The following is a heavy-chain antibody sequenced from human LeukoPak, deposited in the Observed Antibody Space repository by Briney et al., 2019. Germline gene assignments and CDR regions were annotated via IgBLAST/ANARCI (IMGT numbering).Heavy chain of an antibody. CDR1: GLIFNNYA. Sequence: GGSLRLSCAGSGLIFNNYAMHWVRQPPGQGLEWVSGISWNSGSIDYADSVKGRFTISRDNAKNSLYLQMNSLRAEDTAVYYCAKDRSKYSSPYCDYWGQGTLVTVSS. J-gene: IGHJ4*02. CDR3: AKDRSKYSSPYCDY. V-gene: IGHV3-9*01. CDR2: ISWNSGSI. D-gene: IGHD6-6*01.